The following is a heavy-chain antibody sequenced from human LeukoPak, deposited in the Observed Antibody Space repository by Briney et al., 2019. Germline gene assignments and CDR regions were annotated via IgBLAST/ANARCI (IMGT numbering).Heavy chain of an antibody. CDR1: GYTFTTYA. CDR3: ARGHCSGGSCYFDY. CDR2: INTDNGNT. D-gene: IGHD2-15*01. Sequence: GASVKVSCKASGYTFTTYAMHWVRQAPGQRLEWMGWINTDNGNTGYSQKFQGRVTITRDTSASTAYMELSSLRSEDTAVYYCARGHCSGGSCYFDYWGQGTLVTVSS. V-gene: IGHV1-3*04. J-gene: IGHJ4*02.